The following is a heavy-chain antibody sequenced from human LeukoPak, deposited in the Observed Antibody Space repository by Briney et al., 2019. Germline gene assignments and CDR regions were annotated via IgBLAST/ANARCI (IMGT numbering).Heavy chain of an antibody. CDR2: IYYSGST. D-gene: IGHD3-22*01. CDR3: ARDEKNYYDISVYSY. CDR1: GGSVSSGSYY. Sequence: SETLSLTCTVSGGSVSSGSYYWSWIRQPPGKGLEWIGYIYYSGSTNYNPSLKSRVTISVDTSKNQFSLKLSSVTAADTAVYYCARDEKNYYDISVYSYWGRGTLVTVPS. J-gene: IGHJ4*02. V-gene: IGHV4-61*01.